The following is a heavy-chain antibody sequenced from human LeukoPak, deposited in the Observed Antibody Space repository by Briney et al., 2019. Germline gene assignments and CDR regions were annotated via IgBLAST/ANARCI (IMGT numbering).Heavy chain of an antibody. J-gene: IGHJ4*02. CDR2: IMPLFGTA. Sequence: VASVKVSCKTSGGTFNNSAISWVRQAPGQGLEWLGGIMPLFGTAGYAQKFQGRVTITKDESTRTVYLELTSLTSDDTAVYYCAKLLTYYYDSSGPWGQGTLVTVSS. D-gene: IGHD3-22*01. CDR3: AKLLTYYYDSSGP. CDR1: GGTFNNSA. V-gene: IGHV1-69*05.